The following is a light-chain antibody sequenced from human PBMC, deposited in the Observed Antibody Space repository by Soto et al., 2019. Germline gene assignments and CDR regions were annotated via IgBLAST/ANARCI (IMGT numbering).Light chain of an antibody. Sequence: DIPMTQSPSSLSASVGDRVTITCRASQSISRYLNWYQQKPGQAPKILIYAASSLQSGVPSRFSGGGSGSAFSLTISSLQPEDFANYYCQQSYSTPRTFGGGTKVEIK. CDR1: QSISRY. CDR3: QQSYSTPRT. J-gene: IGKJ4*01. CDR2: AAS. V-gene: IGKV1-39*01.